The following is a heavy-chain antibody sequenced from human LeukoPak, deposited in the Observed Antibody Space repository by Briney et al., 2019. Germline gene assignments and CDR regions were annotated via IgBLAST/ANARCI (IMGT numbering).Heavy chain of an antibody. Sequence: SVKVSCKASGGTFSSYTINWVRQARGQGLEWMGRILSILGIANYAQKFQGRVTITADKSASTAYIELSNLRSEDTAVYYCARGADFWSGHYYFDYWGQGTLVTVSS. CDR1: GGTFSSYT. J-gene: IGHJ4*02. D-gene: IGHD3-3*01. V-gene: IGHV1-69*02. CDR3: ARGADFWSGHYYFDY. CDR2: ILSILGIA.